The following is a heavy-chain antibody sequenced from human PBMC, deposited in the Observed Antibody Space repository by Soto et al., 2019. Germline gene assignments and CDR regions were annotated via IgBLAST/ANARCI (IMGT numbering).Heavy chain of an antibody. CDR3: AKDRDYFGSGSNSYFDY. D-gene: IGHD3-10*01. CDR2: IGGSGGST. CDR1: GFPFSSYA. J-gene: IGHJ4*02. V-gene: IGHV3-23*01. Sequence: GGSLRLSCTASGFPFSSYAMSWVRLAPGKGLEWVSAIGGSGGSTYYVDSVKGRFTISRDNSKSTLYLQMNSLRPEDTALYYCAKDRDYFGSGSNSYFDYWGQGTLVTAPQ.